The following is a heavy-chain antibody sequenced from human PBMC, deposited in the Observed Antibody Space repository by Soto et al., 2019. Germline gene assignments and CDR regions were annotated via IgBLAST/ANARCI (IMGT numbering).Heavy chain of an antibody. V-gene: IGHV3-30-3*01. CDR3: AREWSAIDY. CDR2: ISFDGSSK. J-gene: IGHJ4*02. CDR1: GFTFSSYT. D-gene: IGHD3-3*01. Sequence: QAQLVESGGGVVQPGRSLRLSCAASGFTFSSYTLHWVRQAPGKGLEWVAVISFDGSSKYYADSVKGRFTISRDNSKNTLDLQMNSLRVEDTAVYYCAREWSAIDYWGQGTLVTVSS.